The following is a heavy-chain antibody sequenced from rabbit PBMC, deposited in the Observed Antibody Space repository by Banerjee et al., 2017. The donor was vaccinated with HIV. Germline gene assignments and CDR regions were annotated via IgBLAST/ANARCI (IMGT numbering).Heavy chain of an antibody. CDR1: GIDFSGSYD. J-gene: IGHJ2*01. CDR2: ISRGNT. Sequence: QSLEESGGDLVQPGASLPLTCTASGIDFSGSYDMCWVRQAPGKGLEWIGYISRGNTDSASGAIGRFSASKSSSPAVPLHMSWLVVAYTGSYCCAREGDGYSAYGATGLRGPGTLVTGS. CDR3: AREGDGYSAYGATGL. V-gene: IGHV1S40*01. D-gene: IGHD7-1*01.